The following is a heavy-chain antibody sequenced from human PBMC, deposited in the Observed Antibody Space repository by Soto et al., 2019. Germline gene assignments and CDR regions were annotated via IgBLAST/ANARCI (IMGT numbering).Heavy chain of an antibody. D-gene: IGHD2-2*01. J-gene: IGHJ5*02. CDR2: IYYSGST. CDR1: GGSIGSGGYY. CDR3: AREDIVVVPAARGRFDP. V-gene: IGHV4-31*03. Sequence: SETLSLTCTVSGGSIGSGGYYWSWIRQHPGKGLEWIGYIYYSGSTYYNPSLKSRVTISVDTSKNQFSLKLSSVTAADTAVYYCAREDIVVVPAARGRFDPWGQGTMVTVYS.